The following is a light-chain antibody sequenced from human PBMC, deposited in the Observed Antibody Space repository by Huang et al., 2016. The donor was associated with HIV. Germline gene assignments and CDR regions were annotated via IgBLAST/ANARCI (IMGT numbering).Light chain of an antibody. CDR2: DAS. Sequence: DIQMTQSPSTLSASVGDRVTITCRASQSISSWLAWYQQKPGQAPKLLIYDASSVESGVPSRFSGSGSGTEFTLTISSLQPDNFATYYCQQYNSYPYTFGQGTKLEIK. J-gene: IGKJ2*01. CDR3: QQYNSYPYT. CDR1: QSISSW. V-gene: IGKV1-5*01.